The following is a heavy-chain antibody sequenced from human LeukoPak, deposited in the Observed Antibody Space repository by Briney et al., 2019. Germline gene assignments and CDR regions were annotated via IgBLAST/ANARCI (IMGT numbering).Heavy chain of an antibody. D-gene: IGHD3-16*01. J-gene: IGHJ4*02. CDR3: VKGDVYTSSGLDH. CDR2: ISSNGVNT. V-gene: IGHV3-64D*06. CDR1: GFSFSSYT. Sequence: GGSLRLSCSASGFSFSSYTMHWVRQAPGKGLEYVSGISSNGVNTYYPDSVKGRFTISRDNSKNTLYLQMSSLRPEDTAVYSCVKGDVYTSSGLDHWGQGTLVSVSS.